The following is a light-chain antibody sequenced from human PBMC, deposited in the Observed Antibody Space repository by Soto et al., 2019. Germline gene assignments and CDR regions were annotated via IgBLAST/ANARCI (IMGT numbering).Light chain of an antibody. J-gene: IGKJ1*01. CDR3: QQYYDWPRT. V-gene: IGKV3-15*01. CDR1: QSVSSN. Sequence: EIVMTQSPATLSVSPGERGTLACRASQSVSSNLAWYQQKPGQPPRLLIYGESARATGIPARCSGSGSGTEFTLTISSLQSEDFAVYFCQQYYDWPRTFGQGTKVDI. CDR2: GES.